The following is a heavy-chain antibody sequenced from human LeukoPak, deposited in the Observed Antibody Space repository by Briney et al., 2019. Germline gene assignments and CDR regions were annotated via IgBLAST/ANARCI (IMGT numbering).Heavy chain of an antibody. V-gene: IGHV4-59*01. Sequence: SETPSLTCTVSGGSISSYYWSWIRQPPGKGLEWIGYIYYSGSTNYNPSLKSRVTIPVDTSKNQFSLKRSSVTAADTAVYYCARDRRYYDDFYGMDVWGQGTTVTVSS. CDR1: GGSISSYY. CDR2: IYYSGST. CDR3: ARDRRYYDDFYGMDV. D-gene: IGHD3-22*01. J-gene: IGHJ6*02.